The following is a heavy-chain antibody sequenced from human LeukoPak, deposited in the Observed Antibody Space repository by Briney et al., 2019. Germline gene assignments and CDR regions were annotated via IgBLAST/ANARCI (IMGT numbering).Heavy chain of an antibody. CDR2: IRGSGGTT. Sequence: PGGSLRLSCAASGFTFSSYAMSWVRPAPGEGLGWVSAIRGSGGTTYYTDSVKGRFTISRDNSKNTLYLQMNGLIAEDTAVYYCAKGNVRRIAVAGTPFDYWGQGTLVTVSS. J-gene: IGHJ4*02. D-gene: IGHD6-19*01. V-gene: IGHV3-23*01. CDR1: GFTFSSYA. CDR3: AKGNVRRIAVAGTPFDY.